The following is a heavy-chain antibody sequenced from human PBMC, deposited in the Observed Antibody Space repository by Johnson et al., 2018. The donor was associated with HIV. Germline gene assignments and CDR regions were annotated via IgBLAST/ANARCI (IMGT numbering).Heavy chain of an antibody. CDR1: GFTFFSYG. Sequence: QEKLVESGGGVVQPGGSLRLSCAASGFTFFSYGMHWVRQAPGKGLEWVAVISYDGSNKYYADSVKGRFTISRYNSKNTLYLQMNSLRAEDTAVYYCARAGGSSLAFDIWGQGTMVTVSS. J-gene: IGHJ3*02. CDR3: ARAGGSSLAFDI. CDR2: ISYDGSNK. D-gene: IGHD6-6*01. V-gene: IGHV3-30*03.